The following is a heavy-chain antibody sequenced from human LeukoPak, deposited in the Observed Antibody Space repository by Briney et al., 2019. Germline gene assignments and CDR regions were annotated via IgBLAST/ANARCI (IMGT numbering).Heavy chain of an antibody. J-gene: IGHJ6*03. V-gene: IGHV3-15*01. Sequence: GGSLRLSCAASGFSFNNAWMSWVRQAPGKGLEWVGRIKSIFDGGTSDYAAPVKGRFTISRDDSKNTLYLQINSLKTEDTAVYYRTTDSLGWAENYYYYYMDVWGKGTTVTVSS. CDR2: IKSIFDGGTS. CDR1: GFSFNNAW. CDR3: TTDSLGWAENYYYYYMDV. D-gene: IGHD6-19*01.